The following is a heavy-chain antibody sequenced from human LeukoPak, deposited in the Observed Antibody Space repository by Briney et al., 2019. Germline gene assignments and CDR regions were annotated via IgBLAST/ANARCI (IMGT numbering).Heavy chain of an antibody. Sequence: PGGSLSLFRAASGFTFSSYGMHWVRQAPGKGLEWVAFIRSDGSNKYYTDSVKGRFTISRDNSKNTLYVQMNSQRAEDTAMYYCSRDGSSSFDYSYDMVVWGKGTTVTVSS. CDR3: SRDGSSSFDYSYDMVV. V-gene: IGHV3-30*02. D-gene: IGHD6-13*01. CDR2: IRSDGSNK. J-gene: IGHJ6*03. CDR1: GFTFSSYG.